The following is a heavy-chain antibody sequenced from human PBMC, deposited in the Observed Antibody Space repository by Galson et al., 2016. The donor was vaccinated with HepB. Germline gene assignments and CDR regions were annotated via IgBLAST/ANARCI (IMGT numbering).Heavy chain of an antibody. CDR3: GRSKVSNLEWLPNWFDP. J-gene: IGHJ5*02. CDR2: IYYSGST. V-gene: IGHV4-39*01. CDR1: GGSISSRSYY. D-gene: IGHD3-3*01. Sequence: SETLSLTCTVSGGSISSRSYYWGWIRQPPGKGLEYIGTIYYSGSTYYNPSLKSRLTISVDTSKNQFSLKLSSVTAADTAIYYCGRSKVSNLEWLPNWFDPWGQGTLVTVSS.